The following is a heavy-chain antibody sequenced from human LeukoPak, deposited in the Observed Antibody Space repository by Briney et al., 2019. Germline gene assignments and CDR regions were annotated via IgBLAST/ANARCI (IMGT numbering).Heavy chain of an antibody. J-gene: IGHJ4*02. D-gene: IGHD3-22*01. CDR1: GFTFSSYS. Sequence: PGGSLRLSCAASGFTFSSYSMNWVRQAPGKGLDWVAVIWYDGSNKYYADSVKGRFTISRDNSKNTLYLQMNSLRAEDTAVYYCAKDYYDSSGGVFDYWGQGTLVTVSS. CDR3: AKDYYDSSGGVFDY. V-gene: IGHV3-33*06. CDR2: IWYDGSNK.